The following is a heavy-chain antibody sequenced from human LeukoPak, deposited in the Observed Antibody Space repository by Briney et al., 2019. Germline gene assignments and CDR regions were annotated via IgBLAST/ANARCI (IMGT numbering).Heavy chain of an antibody. J-gene: IGHJ4*02. V-gene: IGHV4-34*01. CDR3: AGEVEMATQLEY. Sequence: SETLSLTRAVSGESFSGYYWSWMRQPPGKGLEWMGEINHSGGTNYNPYIMSRVTIPVDTSTNRISLMLSCVTAADRTVLYCAGEVEMATQLEYLGQGTLVTVSS. D-gene: IGHD5-24*01. CDR1: GESFSGYY. CDR2: INHSGGT.